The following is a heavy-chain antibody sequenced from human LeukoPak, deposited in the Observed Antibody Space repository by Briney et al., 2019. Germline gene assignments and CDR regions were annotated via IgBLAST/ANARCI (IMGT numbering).Heavy chain of an antibody. Sequence: GGSLRLSCEASGFTFSTYGIHWVRQAPGKGLEWVALIWHDGSNKYYADSVKGRFTISRDNSKNTLYLKMSSLRAEDTAVYFCARAGYGSIFYFDYWGQGTLVTVSS. CDR1: GFTFSTYG. D-gene: IGHD5-12*01. CDR3: ARAGYGSIFYFDY. CDR2: IWHDGSNK. V-gene: IGHV3-33*01. J-gene: IGHJ4*02.